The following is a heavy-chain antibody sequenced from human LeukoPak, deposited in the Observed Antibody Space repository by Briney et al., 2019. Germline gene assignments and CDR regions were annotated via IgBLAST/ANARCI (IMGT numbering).Heavy chain of an antibody. Sequence: GGSLRLSCAASGFTFSSYGMHWVRQAPGKGLEWVAFIRYDGSNKYYADSVKGRFTISRDNSKNTLYLQMNSLRAEDTAVYYCAKGTSGDGYNEGGDYWGQGTLVTVSS. J-gene: IGHJ4*02. CDR1: GFTFSSYG. V-gene: IGHV3-30*02. CDR3: AKGTSGDGYNEGGDY. CDR2: IRYDGSNK. D-gene: IGHD5-24*01.